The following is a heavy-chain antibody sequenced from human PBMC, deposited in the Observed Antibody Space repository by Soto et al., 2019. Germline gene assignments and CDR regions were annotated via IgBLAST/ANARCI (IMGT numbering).Heavy chain of an antibody. Sequence: QVQLVESGGGVVQPGRSLRLSCAASRFTFSTYAMHWVRQAPGKGLEWVAVISYDGSNKYYADSVKSRFTISRDNSKNTLYLQMNSLRAEDTAVYYCARDYDYWGQGTLVTVSS. CDR1: RFTFSTYA. CDR2: ISYDGSNK. CDR3: ARDYDY. V-gene: IGHV3-30-3*01. J-gene: IGHJ4*02.